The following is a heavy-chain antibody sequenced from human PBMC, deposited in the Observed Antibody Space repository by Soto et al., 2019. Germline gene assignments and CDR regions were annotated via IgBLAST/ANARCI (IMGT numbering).Heavy chain of an antibody. D-gene: IGHD6-13*01. CDR2: IRSKAYGGTT. V-gene: IGHV3-49*04. CDR1: GFTFVDYA. J-gene: IGHJ6*02. CDR3: TSSKQLDYYYYGMDV. Sequence: GWSLRLSCTSSGFTFVDYAMSWVRQAPGKGLEWVGFIRSKAYGGTTEYAASVKGRFTISRDDSKSIAYLQMNSLKTEDTAVYYCTSSKQLDYYYYGMDVWGQGTTVTVSS.